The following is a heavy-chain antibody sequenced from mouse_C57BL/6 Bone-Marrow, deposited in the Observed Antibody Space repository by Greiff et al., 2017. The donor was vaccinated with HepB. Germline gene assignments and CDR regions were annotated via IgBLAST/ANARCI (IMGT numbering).Heavy chain of an antibody. CDR3: TSGGSTTPPWYFEV. D-gene: IGHD1-1*01. J-gene: IGHJ1*03. V-gene: IGHV6-6*01. Sequence: EVKLMESGGGLVQPGGSLKLSCAASGFTFSDAWMDWVRQSTEKGLEWVAEIRNKANNHATYYAESVNGRFTISRDDSKSSVYLQMNSLRAEDTGIYYCTSGGSTTPPWYFEVWGTGTTVTVSS. CDR1: GFTFSDAW. CDR2: IRNKANNHAT.